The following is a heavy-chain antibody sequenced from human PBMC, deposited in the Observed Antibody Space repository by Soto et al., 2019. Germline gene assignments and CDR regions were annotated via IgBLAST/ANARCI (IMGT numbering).Heavy chain of an antibody. D-gene: IGHD3-10*01. Sequence: QITFRGSGPALVRPTQNLTLTCTFSGFSLSSNGVGVGWIRQPPRKALEWLALIYWDDDHRYSPSLKTRLTITKDTSKNQVVLTMTKLDPVDTATYYCAREMYYSTYFDSWGQGTLVTVSS. CDR2: IYWDDDH. CDR3: AREMYYSTYFDS. CDR1: GFSLSSNGVG. J-gene: IGHJ4*02. V-gene: IGHV2-5*02.